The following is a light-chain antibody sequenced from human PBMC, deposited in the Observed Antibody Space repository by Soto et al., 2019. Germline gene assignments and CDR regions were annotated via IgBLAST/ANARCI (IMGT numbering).Light chain of an antibody. CDR3: SSYTSSSTLV. Sequence: HSALTQPASVSGSPGQSITISCTGSSSDVGGYNYVSWYQQHPGKAPKLMIYEVSNRPSGISNRFSGSKSGNTASLTLSGLQAEDEADYYCSSYTSSSTLVFGGGTKLTVL. V-gene: IGLV2-14*01. CDR1: SSDVGGYNY. J-gene: IGLJ2*01. CDR2: EVS.